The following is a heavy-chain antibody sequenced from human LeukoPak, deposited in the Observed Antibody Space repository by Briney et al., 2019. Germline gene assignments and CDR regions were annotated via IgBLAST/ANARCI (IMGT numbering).Heavy chain of an antibody. CDR2: IYYSGST. CDR3: ARYSSTSPYNWFDP. V-gene: IGHV4-30-4*08. Sequence: SETLSLTCTVSGGSISSGDYYWSWIRQPPGKGLEWIGYIYYSGSTYYNPSLKSRVTISVDTSKNQFSLKLSSVTAADTAVYYCARYSSTSPYNWFDPWGQGTLVTVSS. J-gene: IGHJ5*02. D-gene: IGHD2-2*01. CDR1: GGSISSGDYY.